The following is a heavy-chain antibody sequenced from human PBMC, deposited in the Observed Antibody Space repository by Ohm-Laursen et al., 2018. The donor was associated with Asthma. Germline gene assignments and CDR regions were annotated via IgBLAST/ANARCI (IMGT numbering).Heavy chain of an antibody. CDR2: IIPIFGTA. CDR1: GGTFSSYA. V-gene: IGHV1-69*01. CDR3: ARGRYCTNGVCYFDFDY. J-gene: IGHJ4*02. D-gene: IGHD2-8*01. Sequence: SSVKVSCNASGGTFSSYAISWVRQAPGQGLEWMGGIIPIFGTANYAQKFQGRVTITADESTSTAYMELSSLRSEDTAVYYCARGRYCTNGVCYFDFDYWGQGTLVTVSS.